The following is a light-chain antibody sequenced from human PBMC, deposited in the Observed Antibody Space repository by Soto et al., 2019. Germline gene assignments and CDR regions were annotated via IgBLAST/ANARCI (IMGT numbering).Light chain of an antibody. CDR2: ENN. CDR3: GTWDTSLSAAV. V-gene: IGLV1-51*02. CDR1: SSNIGNNY. Sequence: QSVLTQPPSVSAAPVQEVTISCSGSSSNIGNNYVSWYQQLPGTAPKLLIYENNKRPSGIPDRFSGSKSGTSATLGITGLQTGDEADYYCGTWDTSLSAAVFGGGTQLTVL. J-gene: IGLJ7*01.